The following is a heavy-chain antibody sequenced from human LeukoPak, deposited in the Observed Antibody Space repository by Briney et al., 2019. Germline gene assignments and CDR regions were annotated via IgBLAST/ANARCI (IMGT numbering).Heavy chain of an antibody. Sequence: SVTLSLTCAVSGGSISGYFWSWIRQPAGKGLEYIGRVDASGSTNYNPSLKSRVTISVDTSKNQFSLNLGSVTAADTAVYFCAKKGKLGDAFDIWGQGTMVTVSS. CDR1: GGSISGYF. D-gene: IGHD3-16*01. CDR2: VDASGST. V-gene: IGHV4-4*07. J-gene: IGHJ3*02. CDR3: AKKGKLGDAFDI.